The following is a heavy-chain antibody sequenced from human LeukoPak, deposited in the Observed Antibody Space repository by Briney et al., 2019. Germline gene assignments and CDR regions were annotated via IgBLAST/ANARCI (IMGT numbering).Heavy chain of an antibody. Sequence: GASVKVSCKASGYTFTSYGISWVRQAPGQGLEWIGWISAYNGNTNYAQKLQGRVTMTTDTSTSTAYMELRSLRSDDTAVYYCASKVGAELDYYYYMDVWGKGTTVTVSS. CDR3: ASKVGAELDYYYYMDV. V-gene: IGHV1-18*01. CDR1: GYTFTSYG. CDR2: ISAYNGNT. J-gene: IGHJ6*03. D-gene: IGHD1-26*01.